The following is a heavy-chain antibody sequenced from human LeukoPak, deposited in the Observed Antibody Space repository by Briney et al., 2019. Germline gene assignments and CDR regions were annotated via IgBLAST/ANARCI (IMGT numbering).Heavy chain of an antibody. D-gene: IGHD3-22*01. Sequence: GGSLRLSCAASGFTFSSYAMSWVRQAPGKGLEWVSTISGSGSSTYYADSVKGRFTISRDNSKNTLYLQMNSLRAEDTAVYYCARATWGSTGYFYAYWGQGTLVSVSS. CDR1: GFTFSSYA. J-gene: IGHJ4*02. CDR2: ISGSGSST. CDR3: ARATWGSTGYFYAY. V-gene: IGHV3-23*01.